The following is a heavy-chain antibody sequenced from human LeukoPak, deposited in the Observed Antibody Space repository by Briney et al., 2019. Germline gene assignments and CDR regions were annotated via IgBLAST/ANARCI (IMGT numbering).Heavy chain of an antibody. CDR2: ISGSGGGT. J-gene: IGHJ4*02. CDR3: ARDTAMVS. CDR1: GFAFSSYA. V-gene: IGHV3-23*01. Sequence: GGSLRLSCAASGFAFSSYAMSWVRQAPGKGLEWVSLISGSGGGTYYADSVKGRFTISRDNAKNTLYLQMNSLRAEDTAVYYCARDTAMVSWGQGTLVTASS. D-gene: IGHD5-18*01.